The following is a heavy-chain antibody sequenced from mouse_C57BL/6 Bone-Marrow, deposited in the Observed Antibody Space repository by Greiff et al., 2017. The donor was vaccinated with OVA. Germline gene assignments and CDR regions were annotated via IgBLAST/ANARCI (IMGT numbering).Heavy chain of an antibody. Sequence: EVMLVESGGGLVQPGGSLKLSCAASGFTFSDYYMYWVRQTPEKRLEWVAYISNGGGSTYYPDTVKGRFTISRDNAKNTLYLQMSRLKSEDTAMYYCARVNYGNYNGLAYWGQGTLVTVSA. D-gene: IGHD2-1*01. CDR1: GFTFSDYY. J-gene: IGHJ3*01. CDR2: ISNGGGST. CDR3: ARVNYGNYNGLAY. V-gene: IGHV5-12*01.